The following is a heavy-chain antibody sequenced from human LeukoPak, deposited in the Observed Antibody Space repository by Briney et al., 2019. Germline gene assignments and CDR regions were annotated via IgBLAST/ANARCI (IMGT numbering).Heavy chain of an antibody. CDR3: AKVTPVVASRYYFDY. Sequence: PGGSLRLSCAASGFTFSSYAMSWVRQAPGKGLEWVSAISGSGGSTYYADSVKGRFTISRDNSKDTLYLQMNRRRAEDTAVYYCAKVTPVVASRYYFDYWGQGTLVTVSS. V-gene: IGHV3-23*01. J-gene: IGHJ4*02. CDR1: GFTFSSYA. D-gene: IGHD4-23*01. CDR2: ISGSGGST.